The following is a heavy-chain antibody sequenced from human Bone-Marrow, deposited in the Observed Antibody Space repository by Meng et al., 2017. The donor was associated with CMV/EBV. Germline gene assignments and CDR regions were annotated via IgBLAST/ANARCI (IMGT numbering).Heavy chain of an antibody. CDR3: ARGFPPTGTIFDY. V-gene: IGHV3-30-3*01. Sequence: GESLKISCAASGFTFSSYAMHWVRQAPGKGLEWVAVISYDGSNKYYADSVKGRFTISRDNSKNTLYLQMNSLRAEDTAVYYCARGFPPTGTIFDYWGQGKLVNVAS. CDR2: ISYDGSNK. J-gene: IGHJ4*02. CDR1: GFTFSSYA. D-gene: IGHD1-1*01.